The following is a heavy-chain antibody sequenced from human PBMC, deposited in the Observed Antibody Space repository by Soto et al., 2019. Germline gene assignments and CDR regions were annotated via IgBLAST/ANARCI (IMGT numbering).Heavy chain of an antibody. J-gene: IGHJ1*01. CDR3: ARSPRNYYALGSYSYFRH. D-gene: IGHD3-10*01. Sequence: GASVKVSCKASGYTFTSYDISWVRQATGQGLERMGWMNPNNGNTDYAPKFQGRVTMTMNTSIGTAYMELSSLRSEDTAVYYCARSPRNYYALGSYSYFRHWGQGTLVTVSS. CDR2: MNPNNGNT. CDR1: GYTFTSYD. V-gene: IGHV1-8*01.